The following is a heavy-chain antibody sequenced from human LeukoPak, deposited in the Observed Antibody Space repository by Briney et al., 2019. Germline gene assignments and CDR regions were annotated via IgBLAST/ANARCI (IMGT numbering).Heavy chain of an antibody. CDR1: GGSISSGDYY. V-gene: IGHV4-30-4*01. CDR3: ARDRNSYYDFWSGSPADAFDI. Sequence: SQTLSLTCTVSGGSISSGDYYWSWIRQPPGKGLEWXXXXYYSGXTYYNPSLKSRVTISVDTSKNQFSLKLSSVTAADTAVYYCARDRNSYYDFWSGSPADAFDIWGQGTMVTVSS. CDR2: XYYSGXT. D-gene: IGHD3-3*01. J-gene: IGHJ3*02.